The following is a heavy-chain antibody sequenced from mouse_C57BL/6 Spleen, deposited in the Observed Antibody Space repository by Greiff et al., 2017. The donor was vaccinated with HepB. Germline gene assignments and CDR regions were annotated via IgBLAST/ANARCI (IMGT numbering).Heavy chain of an antibody. J-gene: IGHJ4*01. D-gene: IGHD2-4*01. CDR2: IDPENGDT. CDR1: GFNIKDDY. V-gene: IGHV14-4*01. CDR3: NYYYDYDVYYAMDY. Sequence: VQLQQSGAELVRPGASVKLSCTASGFNIKDDYMHWVKQRPEQGLEWIGWIDPENGDTEYASKFQGKATITADTSSNTAYLQLSSLTSEDTAVYYCNYYYDYDVYYAMDYWGQGTSVTVSS.